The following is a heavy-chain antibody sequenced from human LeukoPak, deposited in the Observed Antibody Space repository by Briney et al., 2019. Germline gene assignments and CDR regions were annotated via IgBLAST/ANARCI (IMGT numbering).Heavy chain of an antibody. CDR1: GFTFSSYA. D-gene: IGHD2-15*01. V-gene: IGHV3-30*04. J-gene: IGHJ5*02. Sequence: GRSLRLSCAASGFTFSSYAMHWVRQAPGKGLEWVAVISYDGSNKYDADSVKGRFTISRDNSKNTLYLQMNSLRAEDTAVYYCASPVVVVAATRFDPWGQGTLVTVSS. CDR3: ASPVVVVAATRFDP. CDR2: ISYDGSNK.